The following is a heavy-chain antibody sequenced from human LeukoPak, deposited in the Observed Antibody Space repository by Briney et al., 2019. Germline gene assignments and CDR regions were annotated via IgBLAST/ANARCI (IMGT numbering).Heavy chain of an antibody. Sequence: ASVKVSYKASGGTFSSYTISWVRQAPGQGLEWMGRIIPILGIANYAQKFQGRVTITADKSTSTAYMELSSLRSEDTAVYYCARGDLYGSGSSEYFQHWGQGTLVTVSS. CDR1: GGTFSSYT. V-gene: IGHV1-69*02. J-gene: IGHJ1*01. CDR3: ARGDLYGSGSSEYFQH. D-gene: IGHD3-10*01. CDR2: IIPILGIA.